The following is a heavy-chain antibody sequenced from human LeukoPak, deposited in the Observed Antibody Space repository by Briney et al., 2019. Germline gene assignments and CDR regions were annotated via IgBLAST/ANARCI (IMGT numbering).Heavy chain of an antibody. CDR1: GFTFSGYS. Sequence: GGSLRLSCAASGFTFSGYSMSWVRQAPGKGPEWVSTISGSGDATYYADSVEGRFTISRDNSKNTLYVQMNSLRAEDTAVYYCAKDRQIRGSLGFDYWGQGALVIVSS. V-gene: IGHV3-23*01. D-gene: IGHD3-10*01. CDR3: AKDRQIRGSLGFDY. CDR2: ISGSGDAT. J-gene: IGHJ4*02.